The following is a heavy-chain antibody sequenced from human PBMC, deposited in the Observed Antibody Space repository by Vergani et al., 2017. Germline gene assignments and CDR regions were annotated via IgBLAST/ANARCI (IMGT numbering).Heavy chain of an antibody. Sequence: QVQLVQSGAEVKKPGSSVKVSCKASGGTFSSYAISWVRQAPGQGLEWMGGFIPIFGTANYAQKFQGRVTITADESTSTAYMELSSLRSEDTAVYYCARSLVSAAGIRDYYYGMDVWGQGTTVTVSS. CDR1: GGTFSSYA. V-gene: IGHV1-69*01. CDR2: FIPIFGTA. CDR3: ARSLVSAAGIRDYYYGMDV. D-gene: IGHD6-13*01. J-gene: IGHJ6*02.